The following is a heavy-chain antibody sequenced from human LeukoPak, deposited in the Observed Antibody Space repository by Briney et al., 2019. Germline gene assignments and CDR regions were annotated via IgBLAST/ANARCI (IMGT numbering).Heavy chain of an antibody. CDR1: GFTFSSYS. D-gene: IGHD4-17*01. J-gene: IGHJ5*02. Sequence: PGGSLRLSCAASGFTFSSYSMNWVRQAPGKGLEWVSSISSSSSYIYYADSVKGRFTISRDNAKNSLFLQMNSLRVEDTAVYYCARHRWLTTVTTYDPWGQGTLVTVSS. CDR2: ISSSSSYI. V-gene: IGHV3-21*01. CDR3: ARHRWLTTVTTYDP.